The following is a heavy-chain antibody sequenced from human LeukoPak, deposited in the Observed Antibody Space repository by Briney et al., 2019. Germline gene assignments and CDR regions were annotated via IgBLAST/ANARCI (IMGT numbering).Heavy chain of an antibody. Sequence: ASVKVSCKASGYTFTSYGTSWVRQAPGQGLEWMGWISAYNGNTNYAQKLQGRVTMTTDTSTSTAYMELRSLRSDDTAVYYCARDLLNWNLLDYWGQGTLVTVSS. CDR1: GYTFTSYG. V-gene: IGHV1-18*01. CDR3: ARDLLNWNLLDY. D-gene: IGHD1-1*01. J-gene: IGHJ4*02. CDR2: ISAYNGNT.